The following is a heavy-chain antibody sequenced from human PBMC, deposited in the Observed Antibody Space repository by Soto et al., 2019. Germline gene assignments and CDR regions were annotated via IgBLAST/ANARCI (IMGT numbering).Heavy chain of an antibody. V-gene: IGHV4-39*01. CDR1: GGSISSSSYY. D-gene: IGHD3-16*01. J-gene: IGHJ4*02. Sequence: QLQLQESGPGLVKPSETLSLTCTVSGGSISSSSYYWGWIRQPPGKGLEWIGKIYYSGSTYYNPSLKSRVTISVDTSKNQFSLKLTSVTAADTAVYYCARLVWGLVSYWGQGTLVTVSS. CDR3: ARLVWGLVSY. CDR2: IYYSGST.